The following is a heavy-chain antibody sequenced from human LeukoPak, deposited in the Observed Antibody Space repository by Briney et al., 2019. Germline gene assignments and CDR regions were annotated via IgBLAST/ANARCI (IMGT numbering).Heavy chain of an antibody. D-gene: IGHD5-12*01. CDR1: GFTFSSSV. Sequence: GGSLRLSCAASGFTFSSSVMTWVRQAPGKGLEWVSTISGSGGTTHYADSVKGRFTISRDNSKNTLYLEMDSLRADDTAVYSCAKDPPSVVANAFHIWGQGTMVTVSS. J-gene: IGHJ3*02. V-gene: IGHV3-23*01. CDR3: AKDPPSVVANAFHI. CDR2: ISGSGGTT.